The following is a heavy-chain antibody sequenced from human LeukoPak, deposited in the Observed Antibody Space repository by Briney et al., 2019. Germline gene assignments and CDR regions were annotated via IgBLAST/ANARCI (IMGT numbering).Heavy chain of an antibody. CDR2: IYPGDSDT. CDR1: GYSFFTYW. Sequence: GESLKISCKGSGYSFFTYWIGWVRQMPGKGLEWMGIIYPGDSDTRYSPSFQGQVTISADKTISTAYLQWSSLKASDTAMYYCARLGGYNPPYFDYWGQGTLVTVSS. J-gene: IGHJ4*02. D-gene: IGHD5-12*01. CDR3: ARLGGYNPPYFDY. V-gene: IGHV5-51*01.